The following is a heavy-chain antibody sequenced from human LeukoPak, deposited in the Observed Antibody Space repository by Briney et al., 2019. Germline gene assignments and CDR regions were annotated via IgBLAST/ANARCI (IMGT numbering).Heavy chain of an antibody. Sequence: GGSLTLASAASGFTFSDYYMSWIRQAPGKGLEWVSYISSSGSTIYYADSVKGRFTISRDNAKNSLYLQMNSLRAEDTAVYYGARSDAYRGYLVYFDYWGQGTLVTVSS. CDR2: ISSSGSTI. V-gene: IGHV3-11*04. CDR3: ARSDAYRGYLVYFDY. J-gene: IGHJ4*02. CDR1: GFTFSDYY. D-gene: IGHD5-12*01.